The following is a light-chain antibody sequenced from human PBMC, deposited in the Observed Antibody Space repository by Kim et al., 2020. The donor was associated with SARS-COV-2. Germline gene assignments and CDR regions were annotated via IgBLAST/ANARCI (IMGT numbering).Light chain of an antibody. CDR2: DVN. J-gene: IGLJ1*01. CDR3: SSYATTRSYV. V-gene: IGLV2-14*03. Sequence: GQSITISCTGTRSDVGAYNYVSWYQHHPGKAPKLMIFDVNNRPSGLSNRFSGSKSGNTASLTISGLQAEDEADYYCSSYATTRSYVFGTGTKVTVL. CDR1: RSDVGAYNY.